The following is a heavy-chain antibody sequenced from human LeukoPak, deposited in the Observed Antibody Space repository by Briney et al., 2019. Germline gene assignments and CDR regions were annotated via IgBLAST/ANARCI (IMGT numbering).Heavy chain of an antibody. Sequence: GASVKVSCKASGYTFTSYGISWVRQAPGQGLEWMGWISAYNGKTNYAQKLQGRVTTTTDTSTGTAYMELRSLRSGDTAVYYCARGPYDFWSGYPLPYYYYYMDVWGKGTTVTVSS. J-gene: IGHJ6*03. CDR1: GYTFTSYG. CDR3: ARGPYDFWSGYPLPYYYYYMDV. D-gene: IGHD3-3*01. V-gene: IGHV1-18*01. CDR2: ISAYNGKT.